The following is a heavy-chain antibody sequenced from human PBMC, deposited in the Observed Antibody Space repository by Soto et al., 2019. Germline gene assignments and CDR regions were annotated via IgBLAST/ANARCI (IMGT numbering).Heavy chain of an antibody. CDR1: GGSISTYY. CDR3: ARQMRGATISIYYYGMDV. CDR2: FYYSGST. V-gene: IGHV4-59*01. D-gene: IGHD5-12*01. Sequence: SETLSLTCTVSGGSISTYYWSWIRQPPGKGLEWIGYFYYSGSTNYNPSLKSRVTISVDTSKNQFSLNLNSVTAADTAVYYCARQMRGATISIYYYGMDVWGQGTTVTVSS. J-gene: IGHJ6*02.